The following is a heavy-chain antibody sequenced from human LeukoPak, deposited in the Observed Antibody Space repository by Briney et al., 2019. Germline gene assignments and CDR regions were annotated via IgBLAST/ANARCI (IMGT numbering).Heavy chain of an antibody. CDR3: AKGAVLRFLEWLPPYFDY. J-gene: IGHJ4*02. CDR1: GFTVSSNY. D-gene: IGHD3-3*01. CDR2: IKPDGSET. Sequence: GGTLRLSCAASGFTVSSNYMSWVRQAPGKGLEWVANIKPDGSETSYVDSVKGRFTISRDNAKNSLYLQMNSLRAEDTAVYYCAKGAVLRFLEWLPPYFDYWGQGTLVTVSS. V-gene: IGHV3-7*03.